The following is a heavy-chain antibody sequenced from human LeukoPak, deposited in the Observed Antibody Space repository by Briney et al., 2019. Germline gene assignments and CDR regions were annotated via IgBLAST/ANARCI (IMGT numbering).Heavy chain of an antibody. CDR1: GGSINSYY. CDR3: SIRRNWYFDL. Sequence: SETLSLTCTVSGGSINSYYWSWIRQAPGKGLEWIGCIYSSGSTNYNPSLMSRRTISVDTAKNQFSLKLSSVTAADTAVYYCSIRRNWYFDLWGRGTLVTVSS. V-gene: IGHV4-59*01. J-gene: IGHJ2*01. D-gene: IGHD2-21*01. CDR2: IYSSGST.